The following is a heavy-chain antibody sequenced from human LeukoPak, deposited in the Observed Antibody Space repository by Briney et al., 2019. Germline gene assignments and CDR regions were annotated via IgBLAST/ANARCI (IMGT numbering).Heavy chain of an antibody. CDR3: AAQPPTVTTRNWFDP. CDR1: GYTLTELS. V-gene: IGHV1-24*01. Sequence: GASVKVSCKVSGYTLTELSMHWVRQAPGKGLEWMGGFDPEDGETIYAQKFQGKVTMTEDTSTDTAYMELSSLRSEDTAVYYCAAQPPTVTTRNWFDPWGQGTLVTVSS. D-gene: IGHD4-17*01. CDR2: FDPEDGET. J-gene: IGHJ5*02.